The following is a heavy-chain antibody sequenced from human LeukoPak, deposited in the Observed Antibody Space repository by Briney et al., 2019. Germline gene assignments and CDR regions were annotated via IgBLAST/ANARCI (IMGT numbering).Heavy chain of an antibody. CDR1: GYIFTNYA. J-gene: IGHJ6*02. CDR2: INPGNGDT. D-gene: IGHD4/OR15-4a*01. CDR3: SRDRWHCVVNCDSVYYYSLDV. V-gene: IGHV1-3*01. Sequence: GASVTVSCKASGYIFTNYAVQWVRQAPGQSLEWLGWINPGNGDTRYSQKFQGRVTMSNDTSATTAYMELDSLTAEDTAIYYCSRDRWHCVVNCDSVYYYSLDVWGQGTTVTVSS.